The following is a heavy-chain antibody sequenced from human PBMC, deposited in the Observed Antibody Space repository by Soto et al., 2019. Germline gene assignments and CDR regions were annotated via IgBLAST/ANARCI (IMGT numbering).Heavy chain of an antibody. CDR3: ARGRGYSYGRYYYYGMDV. Sequence: SETLSLTCAVYGGSFSGYYWSWIRQPPGKGLGWIGEINHSGSTNYNPSLKSRVTISVDTSKNQFSLKLSSVTAADTAVYYCARGRGYSYGRYYYYGMDVWGQGTTVTVSS. CDR2: INHSGST. CDR1: GGSFSGYY. D-gene: IGHD5-18*01. V-gene: IGHV4-34*01. J-gene: IGHJ6*02.